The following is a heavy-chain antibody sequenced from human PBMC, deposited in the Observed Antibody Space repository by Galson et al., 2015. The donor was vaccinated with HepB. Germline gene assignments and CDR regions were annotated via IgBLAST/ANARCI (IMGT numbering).Heavy chain of an antibody. V-gene: IGHV3-73*01. CDR2: IRSKATNYAA. Sequence: SLRLSCAASGFTFSGSAIHWVRQASGKGPEWIGHIRSKATNYAALYAPSLKGRFTISRDDSKNMAYLHMRSMKTDDTAVYYCVRSGDFSGYSSRWGQGTLVTVSS. D-gene: IGHD6-13*01. CDR3: VRSGDFSGYSSR. CDR1: GFTFSGSA. J-gene: IGHJ4*02.